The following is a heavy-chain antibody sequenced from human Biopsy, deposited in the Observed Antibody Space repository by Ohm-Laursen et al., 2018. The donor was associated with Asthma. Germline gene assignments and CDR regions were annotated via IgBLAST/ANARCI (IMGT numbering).Heavy chain of an antibody. D-gene: IGHD3-3*01. Sequence: SLRLSCTASGFTFSTYAMHWVRQAPGKGLEWVAVISYDGSNKYYADSVKGRFTISRDNSKNTLYLQMNSLRAEDTAVYYCAKDTEGRYDFWSGLSYNYYGMDVWGQGTTVTVSS. CDR3: AKDTEGRYDFWSGLSYNYYGMDV. CDR2: ISYDGSNK. CDR1: GFTFSTYA. V-gene: IGHV3-30-3*01. J-gene: IGHJ6*02.